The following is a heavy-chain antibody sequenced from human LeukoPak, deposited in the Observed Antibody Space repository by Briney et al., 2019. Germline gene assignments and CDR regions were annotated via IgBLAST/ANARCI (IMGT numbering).Heavy chain of an antibody. CDR3: ARDRYYDSSGYELYYFDS. Sequence: SQTLSLTCTVSGGSISSGSYYWSWIRQPAGKGLEWIGRIYTSGSTNYNPSLKSRVTISVDTSKNQFSLKLSSVTAADTAVYYCARDRYYDSSGYELYYFDSWGQGTLVTVSS. J-gene: IGHJ4*02. CDR1: GGSISSGSYY. D-gene: IGHD3-22*01. V-gene: IGHV4-61*02. CDR2: IYTSGST.